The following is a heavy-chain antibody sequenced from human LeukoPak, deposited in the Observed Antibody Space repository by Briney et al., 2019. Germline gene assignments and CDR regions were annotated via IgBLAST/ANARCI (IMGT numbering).Heavy chain of an antibody. CDR3: ARGNSYTSPYYFDY. CDR1: GFTFNNYA. J-gene: IGHJ4*02. Sequence: GGSLRLSCAASGFTFNNYAMTWVRQAPGKGLEWVSTVRGGSGGRYYADSVKGRFTISRDNSKNTLYLQMNSLRDEDTAVHFCARGNSYTSPYYFDYWGQGTLVTVSS. CDR2: VRGGSGGR. V-gene: IGHV3-23*01. D-gene: IGHD5-18*01.